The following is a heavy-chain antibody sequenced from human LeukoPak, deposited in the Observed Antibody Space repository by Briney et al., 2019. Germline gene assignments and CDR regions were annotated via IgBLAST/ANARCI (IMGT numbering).Heavy chain of an antibody. Sequence: GGSLRLSCAASGFTFSSYAMSWVRQAPGKGLEWVSAISGSGGSTYYADSVKGRFTISRDDSKNTLYLQMNSLRAEDTAAYYCAKDANYYHDGSGYWPHWGQGTLVTVSS. CDR2: ISGSGGST. CDR3: AKDANYYHDGSGYWPH. V-gene: IGHV3-23*01. D-gene: IGHD3-22*01. J-gene: IGHJ4*02. CDR1: GFTFSSYA.